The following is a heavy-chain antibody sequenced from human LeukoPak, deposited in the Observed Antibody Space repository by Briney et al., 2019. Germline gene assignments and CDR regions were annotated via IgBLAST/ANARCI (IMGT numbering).Heavy chain of an antibody. CDR1: GFTLSSYS. D-gene: IGHD4-17*01. CDR2: ISSSSSHI. CDR3: ARDRDYAFDY. Sequence: PGGSLRLSCAVSGFTLSSYSMNWVRQAPGKGLEWVSSISSSSSHIYYADSVKGRFTISRDNGKNSLYLQMNSLRDEDTAVYYCARDRDYAFDYWGQGTLVTVSS. V-gene: IGHV3-21*01. J-gene: IGHJ4*02.